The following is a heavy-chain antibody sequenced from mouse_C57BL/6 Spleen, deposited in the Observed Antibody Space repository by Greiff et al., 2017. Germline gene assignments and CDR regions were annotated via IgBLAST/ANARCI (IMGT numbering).Heavy chain of an antibody. CDR3: AIGHYYGSSPWYFDV. J-gene: IGHJ1*03. Sequence: QVQLQQPGAELVKPGASVKVSCKASGYTFTSYWMHWVKQRPGQGLEWIGRIHPSDSDTNYNQKFKGKATLTVDKSSSTAYMQLSSLTSEYSAVYYCAIGHYYGSSPWYFDVWGTGTTVTVSS. CDR2: IHPSDSDT. CDR1: GYTFTSYW. V-gene: IGHV1-74*01. D-gene: IGHD1-1*01.